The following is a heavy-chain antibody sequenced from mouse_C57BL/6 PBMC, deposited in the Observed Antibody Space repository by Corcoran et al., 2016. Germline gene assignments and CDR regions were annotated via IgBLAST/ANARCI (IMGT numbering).Heavy chain of an antibody. CDR3: ARGPGSNYAMDY. CDR1: GYAFSSYW. CDR2: IYPGDGDT. D-gene: IGHD1-1*01. Sequence: QVQLQQSGAELVKPGASVKISCKASGYAFSSYWMNWVKQRPGKGLEWIGQIYPGDGDTNYNGKFKDKATLTADKSSSTAYMQLSSLTSEDSAVYFCARGPGSNYAMDYWGQGTSVTVSS. V-gene: IGHV1-80*01. J-gene: IGHJ4*01.